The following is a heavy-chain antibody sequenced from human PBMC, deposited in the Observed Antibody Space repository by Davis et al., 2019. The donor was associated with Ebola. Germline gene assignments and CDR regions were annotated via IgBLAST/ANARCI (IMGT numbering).Heavy chain of an antibody. J-gene: IGHJ4*02. CDR2: ISGSATST. CDR3: ARDAFSLSRYDTEDH. D-gene: IGHD3-9*01. Sequence: GGSLRLSCAASGLTFSSYAMNWVRQAPGKGLEWVSYISGSATSTFYADSVKGRFTISRDNARDSLYLQMDSLRVEDTAIYYCARDAFSLSRYDTEDHWGQGTLVTVSS. V-gene: IGHV3-48*03. CDR1: GLTFSSYA.